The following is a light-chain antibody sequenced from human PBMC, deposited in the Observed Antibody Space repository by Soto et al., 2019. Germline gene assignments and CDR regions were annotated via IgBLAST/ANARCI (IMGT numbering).Light chain of an antibody. Sequence: DIQMTQSPSSLSTSVGDRVTITCRASQGISNYLAWYQQKPGKVPKLLIYAASTLQSGVPSRFSGSGSGTEFTLSISSLQRDDFATYYCQFYNSYSWTFGQGTKVDIK. V-gene: IGKV1-27*01. J-gene: IGKJ1*01. CDR1: QGISNY. CDR3: QFYNSYSWT. CDR2: AAS.